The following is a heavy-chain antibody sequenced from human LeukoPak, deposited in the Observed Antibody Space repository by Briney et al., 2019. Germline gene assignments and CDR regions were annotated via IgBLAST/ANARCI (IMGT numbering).Heavy chain of an antibody. CDR3: ATLYFYDSSADSIGSFDI. Sequence: SETLSLSCTVSAASISSGGHYWGWIRQPPGKGLEWIGSIYSSGITYYGPSLKSRVTISVDTSKNQFSLKLSSVTAADTAVFYCATLYFYDSSADSIGSFDIWGKGTMVTVSS. D-gene: IGHD3-22*01. CDR1: AASISSGGHY. V-gene: IGHV4-39*01. CDR2: IYSSGIT. J-gene: IGHJ3*02.